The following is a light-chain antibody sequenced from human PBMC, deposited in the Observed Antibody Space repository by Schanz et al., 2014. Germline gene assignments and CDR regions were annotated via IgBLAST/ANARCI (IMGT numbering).Light chain of an antibody. Sequence: EIVMTQSPATLSVSPGERATLSCRASQGVSSNLAWYQQKPGQAPRLLIYAASNRATGIPARFSGSGSGTDFTLTISSLEPEDFAVYYCQQRSDWPPLTFGGGTKVEIK. V-gene: IGKV3-11*01. J-gene: IGKJ4*01. CDR1: QGVSSN. CDR3: QQRSDWPPLT. CDR2: AAS.